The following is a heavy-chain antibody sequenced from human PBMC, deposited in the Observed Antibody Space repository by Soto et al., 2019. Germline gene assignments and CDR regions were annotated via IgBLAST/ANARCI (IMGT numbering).Heavy chain of an antibody. J-gene: IGHJ6*02. V-gene: IGHV4-39*01. Sequence: SETLSLTCTVSGGSISSSSYYWGWIRQPPGKGLEWIGSIYYSGSTYYNPSLKSRVTISVDTSKNQFSLKLSSVTAADTAVYYCARLLVTIFGVVYRPVLFPYYYGMDVWGQGTTVTAP. CDR3: ARLLVTIFGVVYRPVLFPYYYGMDV. CDR1: GGSISSSSYY. D-gene: IGHD3-3*01. CDR2: IYYSGST.